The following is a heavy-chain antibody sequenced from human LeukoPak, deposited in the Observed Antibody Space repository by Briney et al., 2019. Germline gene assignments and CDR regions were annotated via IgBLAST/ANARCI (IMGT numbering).Heavy chain of an antibody. CDR1: GYTFTSYD. CDR3: ARDNGGTAMAYYYYYYMDV. Sequence: ASVKVSCKASGYTFTSYDINWVRQATGQGLEWMGWMNPNSGNTGYAQKFQGRVTMTRNTSISTAYMELSSLRSGDTAVYYCARDNGGTAMAYYYYYYMDVWGKGTTVIISS. J-gene: IGHJ6*03. D-gene: IGHD5-18*01. V-gene: IGHV1-8*01. CDR2: MNPNSGNT.